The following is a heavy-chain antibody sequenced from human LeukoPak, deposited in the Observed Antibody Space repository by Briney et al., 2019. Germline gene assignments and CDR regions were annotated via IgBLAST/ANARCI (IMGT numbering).Heavy chain of an antibody. D-gene: IGHD6-13*01. CDR2: INNDGSSA. CDR3: AKQDSSWYYFDY. Sequence: GGSLRLSCAASGFTFNNYWIHWVRQVPGKGLVWVSRINNDGSSASYVDSVKGRFTISRDNAKNTLFLQMNSLRAEDTAVYYCAKQDSSWYYFDYWGQGTLVTVSS. CDR1: GFTFNNYW. J-gene: IGHJ4*02. V-gene: IGHV3-74*01.